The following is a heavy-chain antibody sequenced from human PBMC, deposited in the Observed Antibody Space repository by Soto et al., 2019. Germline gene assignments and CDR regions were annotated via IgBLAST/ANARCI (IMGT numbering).Heavy chain of an antibody. CDR1: GYSISSGYY. D-gene: IGHD3-10*01. V-gene: IGHV4-38-2*01. CDR3: ASLEEYYYAN. CDR2: IYHSGST. J-gene: IGHJ6*02. Sequence: SETLSLTCAVSGYSISSGYYWGWIRQPPGKGLEWIGSIYHSGSTYYNPSLKSRVTISVDTSKNQFSLKLSSVTAADTAVYYCASLEEYYYANWGQVTTVPVS.